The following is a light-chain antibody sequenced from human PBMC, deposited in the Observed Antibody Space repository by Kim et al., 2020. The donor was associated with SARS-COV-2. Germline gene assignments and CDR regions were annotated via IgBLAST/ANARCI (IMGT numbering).Light chain of an antibody. CDR3: NSRDSSGNHWV. J-gene: IGLJ3*02. CDR2: GKN. V-gene: IGLV3-19*01. Sequence: ALGQTVRITCQGDSLRSYYASWYQQKPGQAPGLVIYGKNNRPSGIPDRFSGSSSGNTASLTITGAQAEDEADYYCNSRDSSGNHWVFGGGTADRP. CDR1: SLRSYY.